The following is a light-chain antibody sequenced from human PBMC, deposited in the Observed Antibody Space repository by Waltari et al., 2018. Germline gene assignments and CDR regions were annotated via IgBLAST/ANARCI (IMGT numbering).Light chain of an antibody. CDR3: SSYTSSSTDVV. Sequence: QSALTQPASVSGSPGQSITISCTGTSSDVGGYNHVSWYQQHPGKAPKLMIYDVSKRPSGVSNRFSGSKSGNTASLTISGLQAEDEADYYCSSYTSSSTDVVFGGGTKLTVL. V-gene: IGLV2-14*01. CDR2: DVS. J-gene: IGLJ2*01. CDR1: SSDVGGYNH.